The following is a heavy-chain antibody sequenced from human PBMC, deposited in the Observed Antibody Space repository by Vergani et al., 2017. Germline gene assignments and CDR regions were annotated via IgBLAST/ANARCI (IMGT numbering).Heavy chain of an antibody. CDR1: GFTFSNAW. CDR2: ISWNSGSI. Sequence: EVQLVESGGGLVKPGGSLRLSCAASGFTFSNAWMSWVRQAPGKGLEWVSGISWNSGSIGYADSVKGRFTISRDNSKNTLYLQMNSLRAEDTAVYYCAKEKRKGYSSGWYCDYWGQGTLVTVSS. V-gene: IGHV3-23*04. D-gene: IGHD6-19*01. J-gene: IGHJ4*02. CDR3: AKEKRKGYSSGWYCDY.